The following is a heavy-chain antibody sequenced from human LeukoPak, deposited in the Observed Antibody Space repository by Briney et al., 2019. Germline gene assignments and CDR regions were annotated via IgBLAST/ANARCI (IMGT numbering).Heavy chain of an antibody. CDR2: INYNGRNT. CDR3: AKDGHCPDSICPTNIAVAGYVDS. D-gene: IGHD6-19*01. J-gene: IGHJ4*02. V-gene: IGHV3-23*01. Sequence: PGGSLRLSCAASGLTFSIYTMNWVRQAPGKGLEWVSIINYNGRNTYYADSVKGRFTISRDNSKNMVYLQMNRLRAEDTAIYYCAKDGHCPDSICPTNIAVAGYVDSWGQGTLVTVSS. CDR1: GLTFSIYT.